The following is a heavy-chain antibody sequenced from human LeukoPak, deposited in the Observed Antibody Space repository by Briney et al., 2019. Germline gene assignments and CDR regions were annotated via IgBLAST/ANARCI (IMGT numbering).Heavy chain of an antibody. D-gene: IGHD4-23*01. CDR1: GFTISSYW. J-gene: IGHJ4*02. CDR3: ARGRPHGNDY. V-gene: IGHV3-74*01. CDR2: IASDGSST. Sequence: GGSLRLSCAASGFTISSYWMNWVRQAPGKGLVWVSRIASDGSSTTYADSVKGRFSISRDNAKNTLYLQMNSLRVEDTAVYYCARGRPHGNDYWGQGTLVTVSS.